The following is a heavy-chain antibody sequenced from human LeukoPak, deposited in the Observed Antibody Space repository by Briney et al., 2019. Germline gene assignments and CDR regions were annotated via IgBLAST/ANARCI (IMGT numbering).Heavy chain of an antibody. Sequence: ASVNVSCKASGYSFTDYAIHWVRQAPGQRLEWMGWLSAGSGYTKYSEKFQGSLTITRDTSASTAYMELSSLTSEDTAVYYCARSGIGTVPGSYFDYWGQGTLVTVSS. CDR2: LSAGSGYT. D-gene: IGHD2-2*01. CDR3: ARSGIGTVPGSYFDY. CDR1: GYSFTDYA. J-gene: IGHJ4*02. V-gene: IGHV1-3*01.